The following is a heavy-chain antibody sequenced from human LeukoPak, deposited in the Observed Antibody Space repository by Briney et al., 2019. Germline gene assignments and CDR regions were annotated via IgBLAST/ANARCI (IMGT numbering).Heavy chain of an antibody. Sequence: GGSLRLSCAASGFTFTSYGMHWVRQAPGKVLEWVAFIRYDGSNRNYADSVKGRFTIYRDNSRNTLYLQMNSLRAEDTAVYYCAKGGYSYDSSGHNYFDYWGQGTLVTVSS. CDR3: AKGGYSYDSSGHNYFDY. CDR1: GFTFTSYG. V-gene: IGHV3-30*02. CDR2: IRYDGSNR. J-gene: IGHJ4*02. D-gene: IGHD3-22*01.